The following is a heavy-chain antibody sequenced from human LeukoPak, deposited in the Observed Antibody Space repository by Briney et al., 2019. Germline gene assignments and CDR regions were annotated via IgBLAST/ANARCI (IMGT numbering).Heavy chain of an antibody. CDR2: IYYSGST. D-gene: IGHD3-3*01. Sequence: PSETLSLTCTVSGGSISSYYWSWIRQPPGKGLEWIGYIYYSGSTNYNPSLKSRVTISVDTSKNQFSLKLSSVTAADTAVYYCARGRRSGYYTPFDYWGQGTLVTVSS. CDR3: ARGRRSGYYTPFDY. J-gene: IGHJ4*02. V-gene: IGHV4-59*01. CDR1: GGSISSYY.